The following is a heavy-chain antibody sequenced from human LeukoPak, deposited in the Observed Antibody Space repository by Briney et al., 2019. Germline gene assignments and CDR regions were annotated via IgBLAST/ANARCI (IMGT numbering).Heavy chain of an antibody. Sequence: PSETLSLTCTVSGGSISSSSYYWGWIRQPPGKGLEWIGSIYYSGSTYYNPSLKSRVTMSVDTSKNQFSLKLTSVTAADTAVYYCARGPGMDTGEAFDIWGQGTMVTVSS. J-gene: IGHJ3*02. CDR2: IYYSGST. CDR1: GGSISSSSYY. D-gene: IGHD5-18*01. V-gene: IGHV4-39*07. CDR3: ARGPGMDTGEAFDI.